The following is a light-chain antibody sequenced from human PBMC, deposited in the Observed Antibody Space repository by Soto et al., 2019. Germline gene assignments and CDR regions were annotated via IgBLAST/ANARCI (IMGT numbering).Light chain of an antibody. CDR3: QQYDDYPLT. CDR1: QSVRSW. J-gene: IGKJ4*01. Sequence: EIQMTQSPATLSASVGDRVTITCRASQSVRSWLAWYQQKPGTAPKLLIFDVSRLESGVPSRFSGSASGTEFTLTISSLQPDDFATYYCQQYDDYPLTSGGGTKVDIK. V-gene: IGKV1-5*01. CDR2: DVS.